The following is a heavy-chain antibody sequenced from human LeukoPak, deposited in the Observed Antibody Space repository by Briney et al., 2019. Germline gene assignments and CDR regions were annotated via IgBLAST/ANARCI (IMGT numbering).Heavy chain of an antibody. J-gene: IGHJ5*02. V-gene: IGHV4-4*07. CDR2: ICTSGST. Sequence: PSETLSLTCTVSGGSISSYYWSWIRQPAGKGLEWIGRICTSGSTNYNPSLKSRVTMSVDTSKNQFSLKLSSVTAADTAVYYCARDGLYGSGRVSWFGPWGQGTLVTGSS. CDR3: ARDGLYGSGRVSWFGP. D-gene: IGHD3-10*01. CDR1: GGSISSYY.